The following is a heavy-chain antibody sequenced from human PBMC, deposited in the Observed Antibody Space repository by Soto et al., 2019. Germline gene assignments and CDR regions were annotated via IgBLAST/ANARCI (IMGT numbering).Heavy chain of an antibody. CDR2: ILSSSGSI. J-gene: IGHJ6*03. CDR3: ARDCGEQLGRRGFYYYYMDV. V-gene: IGHV3-21*01. CDR1: GVTFSSFS. Sequence: EVQLVESGGGLVKPGGSLRLSCAASGVTFSSFSFNWVRQAPGKGLEWVPFILSSSGSIYYADSVKGRFTISRDNAKNSLYLQMNRLKDEDTAVYYCARDCGEQLGRRGFYYYYMDVWGKGTTVTVSS. D-gene: IGHD6-6*01.